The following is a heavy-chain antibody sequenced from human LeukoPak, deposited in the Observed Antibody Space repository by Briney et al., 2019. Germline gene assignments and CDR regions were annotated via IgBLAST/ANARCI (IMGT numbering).Heavy chain of an antibody. V-gene: IGHV1-2*02. D-gene: IGHD5-24*01. Sequence: ASVKVSCKASGYTFTNLYIHWVRQAPGQGLEWMGWINPNSCSTNTAQRFQGRVTMTRDTSITPAYMKLSRLTSDDTAMYYLAREGRWNKIAAWGQGTLVTVSS. CDR2: INPNSCST. J-gene: IGHJ5*02. CDR3: AREGRWNKIAA. CDR1: GYTFTNLY.